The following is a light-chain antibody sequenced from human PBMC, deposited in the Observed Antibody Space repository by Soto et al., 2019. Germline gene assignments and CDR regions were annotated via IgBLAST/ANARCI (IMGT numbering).Light chain of an antibody. CDR1: QSVLYSSNNKNY. Sequence: DIVMTQSPDSLAVSLGERATINCKSSQSVLYSSNNKNYLAWYQQKPGQPPKLLIHWASTRESGVPDRFSGSGSGTDFTLTISSLQAEDLAVYYCQQYYGTPVTFGPGTEVDIK. CDR3: QQYYGTPVT. V-gene: IGKV4-1*01. CDR2: WAS. J-gene: IGKJ3*01.